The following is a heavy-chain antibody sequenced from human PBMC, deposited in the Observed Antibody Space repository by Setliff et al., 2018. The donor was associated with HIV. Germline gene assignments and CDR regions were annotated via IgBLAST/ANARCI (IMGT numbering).Heavy chain of an antibody. V-gene: IGHV4-61*09. CDR2: IYTSGST. Sequence: NPSETLSLTCNVSGGSISSGNYYWSWIRLPAGKGLEWVGHIYTSGSTNYNPSLKSRVTISVDTSKDQFSLKLTSLTAADTAVYYCARSRSDASRYYGSGNRFDPWGQGTLVTVSS. D-gene: IGHD3-10*01. CDR1: GGSISSGNYY. J-gene: IGHJ5*02. CDR3: ARSRSDASRYYGSGNRFDP.